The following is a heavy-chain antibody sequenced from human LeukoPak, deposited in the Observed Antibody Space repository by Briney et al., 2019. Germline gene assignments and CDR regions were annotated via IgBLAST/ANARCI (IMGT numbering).Heavy chain of an antibody. V-gene: IGHV3-33*08. D-gene: IGHD3-9*01. CDR2: IWYDGSNK. J-gene: IGHJ3*02. CDR3: SKQMTAYDILTTGAFDI. CDR1: GFTFSSYG. Sequence: KSGGSLRLSCAASGFTFSSYGMHWVRQAPGKGLEWVAVIWYDGSNKYYADSVKGRFTISRDNSKNTLYLQMNSLRAEDTAVYFFSKQMTAYDILTTGAFDIWGQGTMVTVSS.